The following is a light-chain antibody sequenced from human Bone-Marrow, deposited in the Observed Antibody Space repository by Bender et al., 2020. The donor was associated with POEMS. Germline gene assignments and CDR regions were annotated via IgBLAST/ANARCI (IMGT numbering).Light chain of an antibody. V-gene: IGLV1-44*01. J-gene: IGLJ3*02. CDR2: NGN. CDR1: NSNIRPDT. CDR3: AAWDDSLGGLL. Sequence: QSVLTQTPSASGTPGQRVTISCSGSNSNIRPDTVNWYQQFPGTAPKLFIYNGNQRSSGVPDRFSASQSGTSASLAINGLQSEDEADYDCAAWDDSLGGLLFGGGTKLTVL.